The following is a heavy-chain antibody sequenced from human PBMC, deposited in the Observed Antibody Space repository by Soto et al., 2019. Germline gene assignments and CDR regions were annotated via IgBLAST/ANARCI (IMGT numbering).Heavy chain of an antibody. Sequence: GGSLRLSCAASGFTFSNAWMSWVRQAPGKGLEWVGRIKSKTDGGTTDYAAPVKGRFTISRDDSKNTLYLQLNSLKTEDTAVYYCATYSDFWSGYSRSLDYWGQGTLVTVSS. V-gene: IGHV3-15*01. D-gene: IGHD3-3*01. CDR1: GFTFSNAW. CDR3: ATYSDFWSGYSRSLDY. J-gene: IGHJ4*02. CDR2: IKSKTDGGTT.